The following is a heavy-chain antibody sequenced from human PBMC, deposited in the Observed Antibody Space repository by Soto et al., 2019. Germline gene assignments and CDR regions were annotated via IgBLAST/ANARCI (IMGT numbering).Heavy chain of an antibody. Sequence: QVQLVQSGAEVKKPGSSVKVSCKASGGTFSSYTISWVRQAPGQGLEWMGRIIPILGIANYAQKFQGRVIITADKSTSTAYIRLCGLRSEDTAFLYCAGVWVEELTHYYCDYWSQGSLVTVAS. V-gene: IGHV1-69*02. CDR2: IIPILGIA. CDR3: AGVWVEELTHYYCDY. J-gene: IGHJ4*02. D-gene: IGHD3-10*01. CDR1: GGTFSSYT.